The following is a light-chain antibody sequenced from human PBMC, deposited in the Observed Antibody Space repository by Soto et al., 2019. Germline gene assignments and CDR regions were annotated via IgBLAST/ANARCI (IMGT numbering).Light chain of an antibody. CDR3: HQYGSSPWT. CDR2: DAF. Sequence: EVVLTQFPATLSLSPGDGATLSCRASQSVSSYLAWYQQKRGQAPRLLIYDAFSRATGIPDRFSGSGSGTDFTLTISRLEPEDFAVYYCHQYGSSPWTFGQGTRWIS. J-gene: IGKJ1*01. CDR1: QSVSSY. V-gene: IGKV3-20*01.